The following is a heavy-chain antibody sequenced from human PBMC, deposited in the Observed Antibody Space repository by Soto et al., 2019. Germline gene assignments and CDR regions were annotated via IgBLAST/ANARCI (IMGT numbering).Heavy chain of an antibody. CDR1: GFTFSSYG. Sequence: GGSLRLSCAASGFTFSSYGMHWVRQAPGKGLEWVAVISYDGSNKYYADSVKGRFTISRDNSKNTLYLQMNSLRAEDTAVYYCAKATIFGVVIGPFDYWGQGTLVTVSS. CDR2: ISYDGSNK. J-gene: IGHJ4*02. V-gene: IGHV3-30*18. D-gene: IGHD3-3*01. CDR3: AKATIFGVVIGPFDY.